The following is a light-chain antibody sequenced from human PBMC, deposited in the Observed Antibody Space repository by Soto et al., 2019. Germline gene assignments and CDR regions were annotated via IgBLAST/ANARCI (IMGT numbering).Light chain of an antibody. CDR3: QQVNSFPLT. V-gene: IGKV1-12*01. CDR1: QGIKSW. CDR2: AAS. Sequence: DIQMTQSPSFVSASVGDRVTITCRASQGIKSWLAWYQHKPGKAPKVPIFAASSLQSGVPSRFSGSGSGTDFTLTISNLQPEDFATYFCQQVNSFPLTFGGGTKVDIK. J-gene: IGKJ4*01.